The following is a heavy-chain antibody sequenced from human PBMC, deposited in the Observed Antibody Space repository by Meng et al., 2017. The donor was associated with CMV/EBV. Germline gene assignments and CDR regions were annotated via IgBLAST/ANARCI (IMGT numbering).Heavy chain of an antibody. CDR2: ISGNGDTT. D-gene: IGHD3-16*01. J-gene: IGHJ4*02. CDR1: GFTFSSYA. V-gene: IGHV3-23*01. Sequence: GESLKISCAASGFTFSSYAMSWVRQAPGKGLEWVSTISGNGDTTSYADSVKGRFTISRDNAKNSLYLQMNSLRAEDTAVYYCARDLGGTPYFDYWGQGTLVTVSS. CDR3: ARDLGGTPYFDY.